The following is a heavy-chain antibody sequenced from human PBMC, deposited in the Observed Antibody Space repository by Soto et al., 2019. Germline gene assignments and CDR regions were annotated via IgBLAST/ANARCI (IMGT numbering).Heavy chain of an antibody. CDR1: GGSISSSNC. CDR2: IYHSVST. CDR3: YVLWNSYGYQLFDY. D-gene: IGHD5-18*01. V-gene: IGHV4-4*02. J-gene: IGHJ4*02. Sequence: SETLSLTGAVSGGSISSSNCWSWVRQPPGKGLEWIGEIYHSVSTNYNPSLKSRVTISVDKSKNQFSLKLSSVTAADTAVYYCYVLWNSYGYQLFDYCGQGTMVAVSS.